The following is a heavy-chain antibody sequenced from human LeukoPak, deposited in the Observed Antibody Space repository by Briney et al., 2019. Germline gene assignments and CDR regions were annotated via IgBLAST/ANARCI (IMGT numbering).Heavy chain of an antibody. CDR2: IYYSGST. V-gene: IGHV4-31*03. J-gene: IGHJ4*02. D-gene: IGHD5-18*01. CDR1: GGSISSGGYY. CDR3: ARGRGYSYGYDFDY. Sequence: PSETLSLTRTVSGGSISSGGYYWSWIRQHPGKGLEWIGYIYYSGSTYYNPSLKSRVTISVDTSKNQFSLKLSSVTAADTAVYYCARGRGYSYGYDFDYWGQGTLVTVSS.